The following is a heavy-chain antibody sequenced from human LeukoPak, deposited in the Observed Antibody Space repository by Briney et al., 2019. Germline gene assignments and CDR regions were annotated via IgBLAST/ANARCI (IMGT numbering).Heavy chain of an antibody. J-gene: IGHJ4*02. V-gene: IGHV3-66*01. CDR3: AGAGGYSGY. CDR2: IYGGGST. Sequence: GGSLRLSCAVSGFTVSTNHITWVRQAPGKGLECVSVIYGGGSTYYADSVKGRFTISRDGSKNTVYLQMNSLRAEDTAVYYCAGAGGYSGYGSQGTLVTVSS. CDR1: GFTVSTNH. D-gene: IGHD5-12*01.